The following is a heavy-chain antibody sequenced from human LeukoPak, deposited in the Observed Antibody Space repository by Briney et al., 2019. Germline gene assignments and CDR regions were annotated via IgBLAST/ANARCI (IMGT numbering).Heavy chain of an antibody. CDR1: GFTFSSCW. V-gene: IGHV3-74*01. CDR2: VKSVGTTI. Sequence: PAGSLRLSCAASGFTFSSCWMHWVSQAPGKGLVWVSRVKSVGTTITYADSVEGRFTISRDNAKTTLYVQMGRRRGEDTAVYFCAREVTGPWDYYYGLDVWGQGTTVTVSS. J-gene: IGHJ6*02. D-gene: IGHD2-21*02. CDR3: AREVTGPWDYYYGLDV.